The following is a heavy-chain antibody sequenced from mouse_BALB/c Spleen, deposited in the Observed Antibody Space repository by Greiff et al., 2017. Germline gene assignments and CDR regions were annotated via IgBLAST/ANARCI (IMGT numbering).Heavy chain of an antibody. J-gene: IGHJ1*01. Sequence: QVHVKQSGAELVRPGTSVKISCKASGYTFTNYWLGWVKQRPGHGLEWIGDIYPGGGYTNYNEKFKGKATLTADTSSSTAYMQLSSLTSEDSAVYFCARGGYWYFDVWGAGTTVTVSS. CDR3: ARGGYWYFDV. CDR2: IYPGGGYT. V-gene: IGHV1-63*02. CDR1: GYTFTNYW.